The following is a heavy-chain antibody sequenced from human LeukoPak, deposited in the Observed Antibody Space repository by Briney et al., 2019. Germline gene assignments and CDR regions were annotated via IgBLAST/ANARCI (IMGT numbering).Heavy chain of an antibody. CDR2: IYSDNT. CDR3: ARGFPPRRNYDSSGYYSYHFDH. D-gene: IGHD3-22*01. CDR1: GFTVSSNS. Sequence: GGSLRLSCTVSGFTVSSNSMSWVRQAPGKGLEWVSFIYSDNTHYSDSVKGRFTISRDNSKNTLYLQMTSLRAEDTAVYYCARGFPPRRNYDSSGYYSYHFDHWGQGTLVTVSS. V-gene: IGHV3-53*01. J-gene: IGHJ4*02.